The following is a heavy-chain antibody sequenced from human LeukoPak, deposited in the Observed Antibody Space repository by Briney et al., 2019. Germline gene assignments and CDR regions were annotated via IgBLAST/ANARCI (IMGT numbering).Heavy chain of an antibody. CDR1: GGSISSSSYY. J-gene: IGHJ4*02. Sequence: SETLSLTCTVSGGSISSSSYYWGWIRQPPGKGLEWIGSIYYSGSTYYNPSLKSRVTISVDTSKNQFSLKLSSVTAADTAVYYCARDKGWKSYVELSFLYYFDYWGQGTLVTVSS. D-gene: IGHD3-16*02. V-gene: IGHV4-39*07. CDR3: ARDKGWKSYVELSFLYYFDY. CDR2: IYYSGST.